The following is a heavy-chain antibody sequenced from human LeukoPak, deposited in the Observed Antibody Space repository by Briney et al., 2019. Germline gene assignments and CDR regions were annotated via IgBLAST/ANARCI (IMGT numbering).Heavy chain of an antibody. CDR1: GLPFSGFS. J-gene: IGHJ4*02. D-gene: IGHD3-16*01. V-gene: IGHV3-23*01. Sequence: PGGSLRLSCEASGLPFSGFSMILVRPAPGKGLGWVSDINRGGHNTYYTDSVNRRFTTSTDNSKNTLFLQMSSLRTEDTPIYYCAIGIDGAFNSWGQGTLVTVSS. CDR3: AIGIDGAFNS. CDR2: INRGGHNT.